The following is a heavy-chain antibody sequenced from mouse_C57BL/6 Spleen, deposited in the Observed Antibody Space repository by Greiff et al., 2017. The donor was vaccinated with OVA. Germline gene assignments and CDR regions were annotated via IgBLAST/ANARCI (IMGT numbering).Heavy chain of an antibody. CDR3: ARGGLPYAMDY. V-gene: IGHV2-2*01. Sequence: VQLRQSGPGLVQPSQSLSITCTVSGFSLTSYGVHWVRQSPGKGLEWLGVIWSGGSTDYNAAFISRLSISKDNSKSQVFFKMNSLQADDTAIYYCARGGLPYAMDYWGQGTSVTVSS. J-gene: IGHJ4*01. CDR2: IWSGGST. D-gene: IGHD2-2*01. CDR1: GFSLTSYG.